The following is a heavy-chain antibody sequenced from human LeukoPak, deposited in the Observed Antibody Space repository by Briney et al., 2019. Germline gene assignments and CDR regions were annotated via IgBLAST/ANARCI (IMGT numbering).Heavy chain of an antibody. CDR3: ARPYYYDSSGYPDY. V-gene: IGHV3-33*01. J-gene: IGHJ4*02. CDR2: IWYDGSNK. CDR1: GFTFSSYG. Sequence: GGSLRLSCAASGFTFSSYGMHWVRQAPGKGLEWVAVIWYDGSNKYYADSVKGRFTISRDNSKNTLYLQMNSLRAEDTAVYYCARPYYYDSSGYPDYWGQGTLVTVSS. D-gene: IGHD3-22*01.